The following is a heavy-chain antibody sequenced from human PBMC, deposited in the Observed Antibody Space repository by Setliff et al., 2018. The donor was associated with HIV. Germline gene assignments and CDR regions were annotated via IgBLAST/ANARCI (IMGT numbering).Heavy chain of an antibody. CDR3: ARGGGRETYWENY. V-gene: IGHV4-39*07. J-gene: IGHJ4*02. CDR2: IYYTGGP. D-gene: IGHD1-26*01. CDR1: GGSVSSSSYH. Sequence: ETLSLTCTVSGGSVSSSSYHWVWIRQPPGKRLGCIGSIYYTGGPYYNPSLKSRVTISLDTSKNQFSLKLTSVTAADTAVYYCARGGGRETYWENYWGQGTPVTVSS.